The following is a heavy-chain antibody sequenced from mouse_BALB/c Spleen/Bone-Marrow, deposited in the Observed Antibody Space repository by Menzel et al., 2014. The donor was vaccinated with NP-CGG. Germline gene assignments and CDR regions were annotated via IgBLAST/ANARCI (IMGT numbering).Heavy chain of an antibody. D-gene: IGHD2-4*01. CDR1: GFPFSSFA. CDR3: ARGYDYSSWFAY. V-gene: IGHV5-6-3*01. Sequence: EVNLVESGGGLVQPGGPLKLSCAASGFPFSSFAMSWVRQTPDKRLELIATINNNGGDTYYPDSVKGRFTISRDNARNTLYLQMSSLKSEDTAMYYCARGYDYSSWFAYWGQGTLVTVSP. CDR2: INNNGGDT. J-gene: IGHJ3*01.